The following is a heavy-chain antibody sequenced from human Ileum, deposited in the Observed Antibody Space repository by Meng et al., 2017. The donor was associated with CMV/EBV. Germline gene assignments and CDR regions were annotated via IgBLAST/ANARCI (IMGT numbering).Heavy chain of an antibody. CDR1: GFTFSSYS. V-gene: IGHV3-21*01. Sequence: ESLKISCAASGFTFSSYSMNWVRQAPGKGLEWVSSISSSSSYIYYADSVKGRFTISRDNAKNSLYLQMNSLRAEDTAVYYCARDSITGTGGYWGQGTLVTVSS. CDR3: ARDSITGTGGY. CDR2: ISSSSSYI. J-gene: IGHJ4*02. D-gene: IGHD1-20*01.